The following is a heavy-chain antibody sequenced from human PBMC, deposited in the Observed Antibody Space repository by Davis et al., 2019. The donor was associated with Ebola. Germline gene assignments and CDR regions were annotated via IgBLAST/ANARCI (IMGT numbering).Heavy chain of an antibody. D-gene: IGHD5-12*01. CDR2: IPGTGAVT. CDR1: GFTFSSYS. CDR3: AKWTKVASTREGVY. Sequence: PGGSLRLSCAASGFTFSSYSMNWVRQTPGKGLEWVSGIPGTGAVTFYADSVKGRFTISRDNSKNTLYLQMNSLRVEDTAEYYCAKWTKVASTREGVYWGQGTLVTVSS. V-gene: IGHV3-23*01. J-gene: IGHJ4*02.